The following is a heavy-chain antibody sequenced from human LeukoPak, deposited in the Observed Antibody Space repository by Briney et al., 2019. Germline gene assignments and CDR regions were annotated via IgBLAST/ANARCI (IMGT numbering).Heavy chain of an antibody. CDR1: GDSMSTNNYH. CDR2: ISYRGTT. Sequence: PSETLSLTCSVSGDSMSTNNYHWGWIRQPPGKGLEWIGSISYRGTTYYNPSLKSRVTISVDTSENLFSLKVNYVTAADTAVYYCARRAAVGKNWFDPWGQGTLVTASS. CDR3: ARRAAVGKNWFDP. V-gene: IGHV4-39*01. D-gene: IGHD6-13*01. J-gene: IGHJ5*02.